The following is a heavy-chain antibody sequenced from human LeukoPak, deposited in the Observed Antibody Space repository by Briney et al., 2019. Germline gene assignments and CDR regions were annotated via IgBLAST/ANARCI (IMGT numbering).Heavy chain of an antibody. CDR1: GGSISSGDDY. CDR2: ISYSGNT. D-gene: IGHD1-1*01. J-gene: IGHJ4*02. Sequence: SQTLSITCTVSGGSISSGDDYWSWIRQPPGKGLEWIGFISYSGNTYYNPSLQSRVSVSVDTSKNHFSLKLTSVTAADTAVYYCARTASGTTYYFDYWGQGTLVTVSS. V-gene: IGHV4-30-4*08. CDR3: ARTASGTTYYFDY.